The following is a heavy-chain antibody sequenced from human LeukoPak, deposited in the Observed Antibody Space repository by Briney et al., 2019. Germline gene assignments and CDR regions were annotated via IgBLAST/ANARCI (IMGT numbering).Heavy chain of an antibody. Sequence: PETLSLTCTVSGGSLSSGDYYWGWIRHPPGKGREWIGSIYYSGSPYYNPSLKGRVTISVDTSKNRCSLNLSSWTPTATPDYYCARLSTTSLAWSAPWGQGTLVTVSS. D-gene: IGHD4-11*01. CDR2: IYYSGSP. J-gene: IGHJ5*02. CDR1: GGSLSSGDYY. V-gene: IGHV4-39*02. CDR3: ARLSTTSLAWSAP.